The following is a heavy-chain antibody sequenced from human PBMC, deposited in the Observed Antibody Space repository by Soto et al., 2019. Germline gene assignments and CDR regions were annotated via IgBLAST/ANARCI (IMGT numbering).Heavy chain of an antibody. V-gene: IGHV4-59*08. J-gene: IGHJ5*02. CDR3: ARSPSGDRQYNWFDP. Sequence: QVQLQESGPGLVKPSETLSLTCTVSGGSLSNYYWNWIRQPPGKALEWIAYIYYSGSTNYNPSLKTRVPISVDTSKNQFSLKLSSVTAADTAMYYCARSPSGDRQYNWFDPGGQGTRVTVPS. CDR2: IYYSGST. CDR1: GGSLSNYY.